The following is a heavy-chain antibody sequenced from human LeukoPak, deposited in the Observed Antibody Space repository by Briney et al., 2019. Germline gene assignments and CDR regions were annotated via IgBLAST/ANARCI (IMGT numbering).Heavy chain of an antibody. CDR3: AGSGGVVVTAEGQQGHYYYFYYMDV. V-gene: IGHV3-48*01. CDR1: GFTLSTYN. J-gene: IGHJ6*03. CDR2: ISSSSSTM. D-gene: IGHD2-2*01. Sequence: SGGSLSLSCAASGFTLSTYNMNWVRQAPGQGLEWVSYISSSSSTMYYAVSGKVRFTISRDNATTYLYLKMNSLRAEDTSVFYSAGSGGVVVTAEGQQGHYYYFYYMDVCGKGTTVTVSS.